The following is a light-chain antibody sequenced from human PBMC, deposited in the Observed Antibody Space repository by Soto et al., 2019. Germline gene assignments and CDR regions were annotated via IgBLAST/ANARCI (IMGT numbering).Light chain of an antibody. CDR1: QSVANNY. CDR2: AAS. CDR3: QQYGGASPIT. V-gene: IGKV3-20*01. J-gene: IGKJ5*01. Sequence: IVLTQSPVTLSLSPGERATLSCRASQSVANNYLAWYLQKPGQSPRLLIYAASARATGIPHRFSGSGSGTDFALTISTLEPEDFGVYSCQQYGGASPITFGQGTRLEIK.